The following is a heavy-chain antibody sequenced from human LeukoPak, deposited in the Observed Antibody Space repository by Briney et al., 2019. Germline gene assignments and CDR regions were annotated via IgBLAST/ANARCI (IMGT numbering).Heavy chain of an antibody. CDR2: ISYDGSNK. CDR1: GFTFSSYG. J-gene: IGHJ4*02. CDR3: AKSGSSYFDY. D-gene: IGHD6-6*01. Sequence: GGSLRLPCAASGFTFSSYGMHWVRQAPGKGLEWVAVISYDGSNKYYADSVKGRFTISRDNSKNTLYLQMNSLRAEDTAVYYCAKSGSSYFDYWGQGTLVTVSS. V-gene: IGHV3-30*18.